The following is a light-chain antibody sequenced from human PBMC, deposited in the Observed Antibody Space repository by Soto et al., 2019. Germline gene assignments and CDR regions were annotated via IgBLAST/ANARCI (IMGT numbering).Light chain of an antibody. J-gene: IGKJ1*01. CDR1: QSIVSY. CDR2: AAS. V-gene: IGKV1-39*01. CDR3: QQSYSSPKT. Sequence: DIQLTQSPPSLSVSVGDRVTITCRANQSIVSYLNWYQQRPGKAPKLLIFAASNLQSGVSSRFSGSGSGADFTLTISSLQPDDFASYYCQQSYSSPKTFGQGTKVESK.